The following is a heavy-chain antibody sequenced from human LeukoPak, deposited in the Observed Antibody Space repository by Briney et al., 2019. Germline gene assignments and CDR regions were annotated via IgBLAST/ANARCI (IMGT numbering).Heavy chain of an antibody. CDR2: ISAYNGDT. D-gene: IGHD2-2*01. CDR3: ARDPYQLLSTGYYFDY. V-gene: IGHV1-18*01. Sequence: ASVTVSFTASGYTFTIYGISWVRQAPGQGLEWMGWISAYNGDTNYAQKFQGRVTMTTDTSTSTAYMELRSLRSDDTAVYYCARDPYQLLSTGYYFDYWGQGTLVTVSS. J-gene: IGHJ4*02. CDR1: GYTFTIYG.